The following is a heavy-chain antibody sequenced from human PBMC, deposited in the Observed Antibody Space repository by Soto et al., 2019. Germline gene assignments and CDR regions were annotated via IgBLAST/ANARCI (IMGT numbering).Heavy chain of an antibody. D-gene: IGHD2-8*01. CDR3: ARDSPYCANGVCFMDV. Sequence: SVKVSCKASGGTFISYVISWVRQAPGQGLEWMGGIIPIFGTANYAQKFQGRVTITADKSTSTAYMALSSLRSEDTAVYYCARDSPYCANGVCFMDVWGQGTTVTVS. V-gene: IGHV1-69*06. CDR1: GGTFISYV. CDR2: IIPIFGTA. J-gene: IGHJ6*02.